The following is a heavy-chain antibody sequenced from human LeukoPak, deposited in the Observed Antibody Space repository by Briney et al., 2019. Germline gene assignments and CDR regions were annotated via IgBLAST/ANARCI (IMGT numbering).Heavy chain of an antibody. V-gene: IGHV3-49*04. CDR3: TREQIPAEAFDI. D-gene: IGHD2-2*01. CDR1: GFTFGDYA. CDR2: IRGKAYGGTT. J-gene: IGHJ3*02. Sequence: GGSLRLSCTASGFTFGDYAMSWVRQAPGKGLEWVGFIRGKAYGGTTEYAASVKGRFTISRDDSKSIAYLQMNSLKTEDTAVYYCTREQIPAEAFDIWGQGTMVTVSS.